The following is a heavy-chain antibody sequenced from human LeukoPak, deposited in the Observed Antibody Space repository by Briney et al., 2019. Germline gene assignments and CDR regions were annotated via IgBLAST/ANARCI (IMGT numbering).Heavy chain of an antibody. CDR1: GFTFSIYW. D-gene: IGHD3-10*01. CDR3: AREGPMLRGVIGGKIDY. V-gene: IGHV3-7*03. J-gene: IGHJ4*02. CDR2: IKQDGSEK. Sequence: RGSLRLSCAASGFTFSIYWKSWVRHAPERGLEWVANIKQDGSEKYYVDSVKGRFTISRDNSKNSLYLQMNSLRAEDTAVYYCAREGPMLRGVIGGKIDYWGQGTLVTVSS.